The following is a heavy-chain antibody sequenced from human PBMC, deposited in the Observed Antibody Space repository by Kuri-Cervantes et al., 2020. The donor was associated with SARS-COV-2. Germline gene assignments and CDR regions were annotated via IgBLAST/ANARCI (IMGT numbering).Heavy chain of an antibody. CDR1: GASSSSSSYY. V-gene: IGHV4-39*01. CDR3: ARQGFSKGGYFDY. CDR2: IYYSGST. Sequence: SETLSPTCIVSGASSSSSSYYWGWIRQPPGKGLEWIGSIYYSGSTYYNPSLKSRVTISVDTSKNQFSLKLSSVTAADTAVYYCARQGFSKGGYFDYWGQGTLVTVSS. J-gene: IGHJ4*02. D-gene: IGHD3-3*01.